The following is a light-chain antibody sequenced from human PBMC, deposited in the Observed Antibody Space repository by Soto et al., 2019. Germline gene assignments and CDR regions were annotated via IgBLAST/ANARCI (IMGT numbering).Light chain of an antibody. CDR2: EVS. V-gene: IGLV2-8*01. Sequence: QSALTQPPSASGSPGQSVTISCTGTSSDVGGYKYVSWYQQNPGKAPKLMIYEVSERPSGVPDRFSGSKSGNTASLTVSGLQAEDEADYYCSSYAGSNNVLFGGGTKLTVL. CDR3: SSYAGSNNVL. J-gene: IGLJ2*01. CDR1: SSDVGGYKY.